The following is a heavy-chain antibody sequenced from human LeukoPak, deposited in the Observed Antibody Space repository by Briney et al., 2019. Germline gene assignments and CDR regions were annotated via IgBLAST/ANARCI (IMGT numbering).Heavy chain of an antibody. CDR2: IYINPVTT. V-gene: IGHV3-66*01. J-gene: IGHJ4*02. CDR3: ARDRTWLRDFDY. CDR1: GFIVSSNH. D-gene: IGHD5-12*01. Sequence: PGGSLRLSCAASGFIVSSNHMNWVRQTPGKGLEWVSIIYINPVTTHYADSVKGRFTISRDNSKNTLYLQMNSLRGEDTAVFYCARDRTWLRDFDYWGQGTLVTVSS.